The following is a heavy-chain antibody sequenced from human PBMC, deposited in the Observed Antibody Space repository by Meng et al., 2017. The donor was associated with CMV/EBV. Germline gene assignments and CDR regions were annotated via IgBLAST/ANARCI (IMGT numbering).Heavy chain of an antibody. CDR2: IIPIFGTA. V-gene: IGHV1-69*05. Sequence: SVKVSCKASGGTFSSYAISWVRQAPGQGLEWMGGIIPIFGTANYAQKFQGRVTITTDESTSTAYMELSSLRSEDTAVYYCAHGYSYGYSDYFDYWGQGTLVTVSS. CDR3: AHGYSYGYSDYFDY. D-gene: IGHD5-18*01. J-gene: IGHJ4*02. CDR1: GGTFSSYA.